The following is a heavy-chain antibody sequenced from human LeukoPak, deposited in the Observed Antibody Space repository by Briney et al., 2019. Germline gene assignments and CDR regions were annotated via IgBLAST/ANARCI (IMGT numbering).Heavy chain of an antibody. CDR2: ISGNGDIT. CDR1: GFTSITYT. J-gene: IGHJ4*02. Sequence: PGGSLRLSCAASGFTSITYTMHWVRQAPGKGLEYVSVISGNGDITYYANSMKGRFTISRDNSKNTLYLQMGSLRPEDMAVYYCRAVAATNDVDYWGQGTLVTVSS. V-gene: IGHV3-64*01. CDR3: RAVAATNDVDY. D-gene: IGHD6-19*01.